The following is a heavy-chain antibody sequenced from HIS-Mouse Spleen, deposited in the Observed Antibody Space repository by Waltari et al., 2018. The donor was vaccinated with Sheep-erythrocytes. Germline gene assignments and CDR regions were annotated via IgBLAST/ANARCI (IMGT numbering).Heavy chain of an antibody. CDR3: AKVRTVNYWYFDL. CDR2: ISYDGSNK. D-gene: IGHD1-1*01. Sequence: QVQLVESGGGVVQPGRSLRLSCAASGFTFSSYGMHWFRQAPGKRLEWVEVISYDGSNKYYADSVKGRFTISRDNSKNTLYLQMNSLRAEDTAVYYCAKVRTVNYWYFDLWGRGTLVTVSS. J-gene: IGHJ2*01. CDR1: GFTFSSYG. V-gene: IGHV3-30*18.